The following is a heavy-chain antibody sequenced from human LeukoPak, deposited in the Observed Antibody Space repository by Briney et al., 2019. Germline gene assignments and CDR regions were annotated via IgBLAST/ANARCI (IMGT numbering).Heavy chain of an antibody. J-gene: IGHJ4*02. Sequence: GGSLRLSCAASGFTFSSYGMHWVRQAPGKGLEWVAFIRYDGSNKYYADSVKGRFTISRDNSKNTLYLQMNSLRAEDTAVYYCARGDSYYYDSSGSLHFGYWGQGTLVTVSS. CDR2: IRYDGSNK. CDR3: ARGDSYYYDSSGSLHFGY. CDR1: GFTFSSYG. V-gene: IGHV3-30*02. D-gene: IGHD3-22*01.